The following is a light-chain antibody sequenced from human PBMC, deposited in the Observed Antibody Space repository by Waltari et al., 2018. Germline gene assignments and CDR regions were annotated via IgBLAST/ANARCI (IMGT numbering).Light chain of an antibody. CDR2: EVT. J-gene: IGLJ3*02. CDR3: SSYAGGSWV. CDR1: SRYVGGYNY. V-gene: IGLV2-8*01. Sequence: SALTQPPSASGSPGQSVTISCTGTSRYVGGYNYVSWYQQHPGKAPKLMIYEVTKRPAGVPDRFSGSKSGNTASLTVSGLQTEDEADYYCSSYAGGSWVFGGGTKLTVL.